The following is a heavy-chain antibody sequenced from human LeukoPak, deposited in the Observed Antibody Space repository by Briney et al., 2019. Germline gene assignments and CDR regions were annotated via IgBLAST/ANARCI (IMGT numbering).Heavy chain of an antibody. D-gene: IGHD5-12*01. J-gene: IGHJ4*02. CDR2: ISGSGGRT. CDR3: AKDQGYSGYDPLDY. Sequence: GGSLRLSCAASGFTFSSYAMSWVRQAPGKGLEWVSAISGSGGRTYYADSVKGRFTVSRDNSKNTLYLQMNSLRAEDTAVYYCAKDQGYSGYDPLDYWGQGTLVTVSS. V-gene: IGHV3-23*01. CDR1: GFTFSSYA.